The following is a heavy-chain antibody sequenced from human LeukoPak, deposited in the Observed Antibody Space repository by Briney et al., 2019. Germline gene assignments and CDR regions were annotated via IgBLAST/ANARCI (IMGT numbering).Heavy chain of an antibody. J-gene: IGHJ4*02. CDR2: IYHSGNT. D-gene: IGHD5-18*01. CDR3: ARGGYSRGSDY. CDR1: GYSISSGYY. V-gene: IGHV4-38-2*02. Sequence: SETLSLTCTVSGYSISSGYYWGWIRQPPGKGLEWIGNIYHSGNTYYNPSLKSRVTISVDTSKNQFSLKLSSVTAADTAVYYCARGGYSRGSDYWGQGTLDTVSS.